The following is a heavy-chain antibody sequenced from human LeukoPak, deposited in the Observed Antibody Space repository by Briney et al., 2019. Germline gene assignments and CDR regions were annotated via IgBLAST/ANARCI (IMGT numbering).Heavy chain of an antibody. CDR3: AHIVVVTAIPDTDAFDI. J-gene: IGHJ3*02. Sequence: PGGSLRLSCAASGFTFSSYAMHWVRQAPGKGLEWVAVISYDGSNKYYADSVKGRFTISRDNSKNTLYLQMNSLRAEDTAVYYCAHIVVVTAIPDTDAFDIWGQGTMVTVSS. CDR1: GFTFSSYA. D-gene: IGHD2-21*02. CDR2: ISYDGSNK. V-gene: IGHV3-30*04.